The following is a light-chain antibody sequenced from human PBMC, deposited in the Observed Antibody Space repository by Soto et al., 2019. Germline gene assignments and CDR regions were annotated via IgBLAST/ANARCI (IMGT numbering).Light chain of an antibody. V-gene: IGKV3-11*01. J-gene: IGKJ5*01. CDR1: QSAGNF. Sequence: EIVMTQSPATLSVSPGETASLSCRASQSAGNFLAWYQQKPGQAPRLLIYYISTRATGIPARFSGSGSGTEFTLTISSLEPEDFAVYYCQQRGDWPPITFGQGTRLEIK. CDR3: QQRGDWPPIT. CDR2: YIS.